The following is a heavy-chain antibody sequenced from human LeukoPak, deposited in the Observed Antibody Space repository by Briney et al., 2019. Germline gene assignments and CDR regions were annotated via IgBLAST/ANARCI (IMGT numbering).Heavy chain of an antibody. CDR1: GFTFSNAW. CDR3: TTEAYGGPDF. V-gene: IGHV3-15*01. J-gene: IGHJ4*02. CDR2: IKSKTDGGTT. D-gene: IGHD4-23*01. Sequence: GGSLRLSCAGSGFTFSNAWMSWVRQAPGKGLEWVGRIKSKTDGGTTHYAAPVNDRFTISRDDSKNTLYLQMNSLKTEDTAVYYCTTEAYGGPDFWGQGTLVTVSS.